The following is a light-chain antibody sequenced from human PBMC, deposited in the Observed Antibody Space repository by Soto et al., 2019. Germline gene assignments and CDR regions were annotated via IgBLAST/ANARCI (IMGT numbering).Light chain of an antibody. CDR1: QSVSSY. CDR2: DAS. V-gene: IGKV3-11*01. CDR3: QQRSNWPPWT. Sequence: EIVLTQSPATLSLSPGERATLSCRASQSVSSYLAWYQQKPGQAPRLLIYDASNRATGIPARFSGSGSGTAFTLTISSLGREDFAVYYCQQRSNWPPWTFGQGTKVEIK. J-gene: IGKJ1*01.